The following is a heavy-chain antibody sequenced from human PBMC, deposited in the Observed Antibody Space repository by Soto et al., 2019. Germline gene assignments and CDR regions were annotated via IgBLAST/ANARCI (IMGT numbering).Heavy chain of an antibody. CDR1: GGSISSSSYH. Sequence: PSETLSLTCTVSGGSISSSSYHWGWIRQPPGKGLEWIGSVFYLGRTYNNPSLRSRVTMSVDTSKNQFSLNLSSLTVLDTAVYYCARQGGSGTYYNGLDYFDSWGQGTLVTVSS. J-gene: IGHJ4*02. CDR3: ARQGGSGTYYNGLDYFDS. D-gene: IGHD3-10*01. V-gene: IGHV4-39*01. CDR2: VFYLGRT.